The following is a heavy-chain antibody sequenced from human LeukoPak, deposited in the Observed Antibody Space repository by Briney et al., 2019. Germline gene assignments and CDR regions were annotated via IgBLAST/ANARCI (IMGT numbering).Heavy chain of an antibody. CDR3: ARGSGSGSCYPDY. CDR2: IYYSGST. V-gene: IGHV4-61*01. Sequence: SETLSLTCTVSGGSVSSGSYYWSWIRQPPGKGLEWIGYIYYSGSTNYNPSLKSRVTISVDTSKNQFSLKLSSVTAADTAVYYCARGSGSGSCYPDYWGQGTLVTVSS. D-gene: IGHD3-10*01. CDR1: GGSVSSGSYY. J-gene: IGHJ4*02.